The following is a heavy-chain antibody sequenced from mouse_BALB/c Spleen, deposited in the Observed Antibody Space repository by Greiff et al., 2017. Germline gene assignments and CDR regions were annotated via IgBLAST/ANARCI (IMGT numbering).Heavy chain of an antibody. CDR1: GFTFSSYA. V-gene: IGHV5-6-5*01. D-gene: IGHD1-1*01. CDR2: ISSGGST. CDR3: ARGEITTVVATRAFDY. J-gene: IGHJ2*01. Sequence: EVHLVESGGGLVKPGGSLKLSCAASGFTFSSYAMSWVRQTPEKRLEWVASISSGGSTYYPDSVKGRFTISRDNARNILYLQMSSLRSEDTAMYYCARGEITTVVATRAFDYWGQGTTLTVSS.